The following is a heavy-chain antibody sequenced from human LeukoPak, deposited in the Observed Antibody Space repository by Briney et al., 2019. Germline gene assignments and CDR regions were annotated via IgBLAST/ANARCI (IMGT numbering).Heavy chain of an antibody. CDR1: GGSISSSSYY. D-gene: IGHD6-13*01. CDR2: IYYSGST. V-gene: IGHV4-39*01. CDR3: ARQFRRIAAPGEIDY. Sequence: KPSETLSLTCTVSGGSISSSSYYWGWIRQPPGKGLEWIGSIYYSGSTYYNPSLKSRITISVDTPKNQFSLKLSSVTAADTAVYYCARQFRRIAAPGEIDYWGQGTLVTVSS. J-gene: IGHJ4*02.